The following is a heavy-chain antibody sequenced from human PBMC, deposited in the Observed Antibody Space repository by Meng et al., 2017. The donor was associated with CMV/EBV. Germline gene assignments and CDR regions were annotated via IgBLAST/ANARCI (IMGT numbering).Heavy chain of an antibody. CDR2: IIPIFGTA. CDR1: VGTFSSYA. V-gene: IGHV1-69*05. CDR3: AREDCSSTSCYREGAYYYGMDV. J-gene: IGHJ6*02. D-gene: IGHD2-2*02. Sequence: SVKVSCKASVGTFSSYAISWVRQAPGQGLEWMGGIIPIFGTANYAQKFQGRVTITTDESTSTAYMELSSLRSEDTAVYYCAREDCSSTSCYREGAYYYGMDVWGQGTTVTVSS.